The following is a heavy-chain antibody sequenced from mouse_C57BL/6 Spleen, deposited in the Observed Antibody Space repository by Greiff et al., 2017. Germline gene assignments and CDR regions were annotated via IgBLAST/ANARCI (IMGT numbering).Heavy chain of an antibody. CDR3: ARSPSYYYAMDY. J-gene: IGHJ4*01. CDR2: IDPSDSET. V-gene: IGHV1-52*01. CDR1: GYTFTSYW. Sequence: QVQLKQSGAELVRPGSSVKLSCKASGYTFTSYWMHWVKQRPIQGLEWIGNIDPSDSETHYNQKFKDKATLTVDKSSSTAYMQLSSLTSEDSAVYYCARSPSYYYAMDYWGQGTSVTVSS.